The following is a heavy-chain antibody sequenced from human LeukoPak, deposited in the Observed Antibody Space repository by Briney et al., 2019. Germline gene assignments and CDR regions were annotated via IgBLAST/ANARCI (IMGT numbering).Heavy chain of an antibody. J-gene: IGHJ5*02. Sequence: SQTLSLTCTVSGGSISSGDCYWSWIRQPAGKGLEWIGRIFTSGSTNYNPSLKSRVTISLDTSKNQFSLKLSSVTAADTAVYYCARGASSLNWIDPWGQGTLVTVSS. V-gene: IGHV4-61*02. CDR1: GGSISSGDCY. CDR2: IFTSGST. CDR3: ARGASSLNWIDP.